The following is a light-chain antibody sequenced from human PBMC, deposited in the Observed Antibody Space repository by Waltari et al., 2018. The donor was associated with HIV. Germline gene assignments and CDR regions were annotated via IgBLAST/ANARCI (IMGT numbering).Light chain of an antibody. CDR3: SSYAGSKTLGV. Sequence: QSVLTQPPSASGSPGQSVTISCTGTSSAVGGYNYVCWYQLRPGKAPKLIIYEVYKRPSGVPTRFSGSKSGNTASLTVSGLQAEDEADYYCSSYAGSKTLGVFGGGTRLTVL. CDR1: SSAVGGYNY. V-gene: IGLV2-8*01. CDR2: EVY. J-gene: IGLJ3*02.